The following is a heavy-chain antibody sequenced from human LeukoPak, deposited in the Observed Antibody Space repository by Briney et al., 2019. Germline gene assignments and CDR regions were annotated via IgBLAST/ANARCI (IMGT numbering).Heavy chain of an antibody. D-gene: IGHD4-11*01. Sequence: SVKVSCKASGGTFSSYAISWVRQAPGQGLEWMGRIIPILGIANYAQKFQGRVTITADKSTSTAYMELSSLRSEDTAVYYCARVYTYYYYGMDVWGQGTTVTVSS. CDR1: GGTFSSYA. J-gene: IGHJ6*02. CDR3: ARVYTYYYYGMDV. V-gene: IGHV1-69*04. CDR2: IIPILGIA.